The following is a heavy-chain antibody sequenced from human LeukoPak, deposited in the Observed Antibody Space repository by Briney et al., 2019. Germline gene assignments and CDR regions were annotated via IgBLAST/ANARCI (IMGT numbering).Heavy chain of an antibody. J-gene: IGHJ4*02. Sequence: ASVKVSCKASGYTFTSYGISWVRQAPGQGHEWMGWISAYNGNTNYAQKLQGRVTMTTDTSTSTAYMELRSLRSDDTAVYYCARDFYDILTGYYMSPDYWGQGTLVTVSS. D-gene: IGHD3-9*01. CDR2: ISAYNGNT. CDR3: ARDFYDILTGYYMSPDY. CDR1: GYTFTSYG. V-gene: IGHV1-18*01.